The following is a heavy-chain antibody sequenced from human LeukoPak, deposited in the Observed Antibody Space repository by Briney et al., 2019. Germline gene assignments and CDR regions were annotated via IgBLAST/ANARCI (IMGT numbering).Heavy chain of an antibody. Sequence: KPSETLSLTCTVSGGSISSYYWSWIRQPPGKGLEWIGYIHTSGSINYNPSLKSRVTISVDTSKNQFSLKLSSVTAADTAVYYCARRRLLGVRGGLCWFDPWGQGTLVNVSS. CDR3: ARRRLLGVRGGLCWFDP. J-gene: IGHJ5*02. V-gene: IGHV4-4*08. CDR2: IHTSGSI. D-gene: IGHD3-16*01. CDR1: GGSISSYY.